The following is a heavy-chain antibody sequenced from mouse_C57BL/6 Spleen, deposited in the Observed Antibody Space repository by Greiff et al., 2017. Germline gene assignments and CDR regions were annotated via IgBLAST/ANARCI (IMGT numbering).Heavy chain of an antibody. D-gene: IGHD1-1*01. V-gene: IGHV1-52*01. CDR1: GYTFTSYW. CDR3: AIYGSSSQAWFAY. CDR2: IDPSDSET. J-gene: IGHJ3*01. Sequence: QVQLQQPGAELVRPGSSVKLSCKASGYTFTSYWMHWVKQRPIQGLEWIGNIDPSDSETHYNQKFKDKATLTVDKSSSTAYMQLSSLTSEDSAVYYCAIYGSSSQAWFAYWGQGTLVTVSA.